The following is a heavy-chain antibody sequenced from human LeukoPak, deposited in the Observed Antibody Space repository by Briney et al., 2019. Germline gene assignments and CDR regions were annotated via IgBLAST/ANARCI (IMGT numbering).Heavy chain of an antibody. V-gene: IGHV4-39*01. J-gene: IGHJ5*02. Sequence: KPSETLSLTCTVSGGSISSSSYYWGWIRQPPGRGLEWIGSIYYSGSTYYNPSLKSRVTISVDTSKNQFSLKLSSVTAADTAVYYCARRYVVATWATNWFDPWGQGTLVTVSS. CDR1: GGSISSSSYY. D-gene: IGHD5-12*01. CDR2: IYYSGST. CDR3: ARRYVVATWATNWFDP.